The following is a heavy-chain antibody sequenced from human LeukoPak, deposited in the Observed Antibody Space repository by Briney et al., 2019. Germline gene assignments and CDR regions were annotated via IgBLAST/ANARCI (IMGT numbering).Heavy chain of an antibody. CDR1: GFTFSSSA. J-gene: IGHJ4*02. V-gene: IGHV3-23*01. CDR2: ISASGGST. D-gene: IGHD1-26*01. Sequence: GGSLRLSCAASGFTFSSSAMSWVRQVPGKGLEWVSGISASGGSTSYADSVRGRFTISRDNSKNALYLLMNNLRAEDTAIYYCATEWYTGTSLHYTYWGQGTLVTVSS. CDR3: ATEWYTGTSLHYTY.